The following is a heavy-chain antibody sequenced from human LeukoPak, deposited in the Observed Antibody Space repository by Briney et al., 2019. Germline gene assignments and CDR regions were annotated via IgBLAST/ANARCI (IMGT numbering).Heavy chain of an antibody. CDR3: AGRGIVTGYFDF. D-gene: IGHD3-9*01. CDR2: IFHSGST. Sequence: SETLSLTCAVYGDSITNSNFYWGWIRQSPGKGLEWIGSIFHSGSTNYNPSLKSRVTISVDTSKNQFYLRVRSVTAAETALYYCAGRGIVTGYFDFWGRGTLVTVSS. CDR1: GDSITNSNFY. J-gene: IGHJ4*02. V-gene: IGHV4-39*01.